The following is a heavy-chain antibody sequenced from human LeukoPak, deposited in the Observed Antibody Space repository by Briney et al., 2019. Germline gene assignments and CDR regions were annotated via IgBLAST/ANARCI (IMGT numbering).Heavy chain of an antibody. J-gene: IGHJ4*02. Sequence: SETLSLTCSVSDDSITMYYWTWIRQPPGKGLEWIGYIYYNGGTNYNPSLKSRVTTSIDTSKNQFSLTLSSVTAADTAVYYCARDHMAYCSGGSCYFDYWGQGTLVTVSS. CDR2: IYYNGGT. D-gene: IGHD2-15*01. V-gene: IGHV4-59*01. CDR3: ARDHMAYCSGGSCYFDY. CDR1: DDSITMYY.